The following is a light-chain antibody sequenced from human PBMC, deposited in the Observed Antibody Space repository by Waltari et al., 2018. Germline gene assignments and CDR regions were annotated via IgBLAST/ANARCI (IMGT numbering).Light chain of an antibody. Sequence: SYELTQPPSVSVSSGQTVSITCSGDKAEDKYTCWYHKKPGQSHVWVIYQDNKRPSGIPERFSGSNSGNTATLTISGTQAVDEADYYCQAWDSSIEVFGGGTKLTVL. CDR3: QAWDSSIEV. V-gene: IGLV3-1*01. CDR1: KAEDKY. J-gene: IGLJ2*01. CDR2: QDN.